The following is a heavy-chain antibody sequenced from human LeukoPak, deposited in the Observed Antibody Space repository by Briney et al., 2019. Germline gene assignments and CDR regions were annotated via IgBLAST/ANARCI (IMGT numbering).Heavy chain of an antibody. D-gene: IGHD3-22*01. Sequence: GGSLRLSCAASGFTFSSYIMNWVRQAPGKGLEWVSSISSRSSQIYYADSVKGRFTISRDDAKNSLYLQMNSLRAEDTAVYYCARYSSGFDYWGQGTLVTVSS. CDR3: ARYSSGFDY. CDR2: ISSRSSQI. J-gene: IGHJ4*02. CDR1: GFTFSSYI. V-gene: IGHV3-21*01.